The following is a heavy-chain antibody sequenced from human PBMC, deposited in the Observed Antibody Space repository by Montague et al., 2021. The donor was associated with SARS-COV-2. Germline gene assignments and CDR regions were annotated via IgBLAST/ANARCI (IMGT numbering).Heavy chain of an antibody. D-gene: IGHD3-3*01. CDR1: GGSISSSSYY. V-gene: IGHV4-39*01. CDR3: ASLPRITIFGVVIHFDY. Sequence: SETLSLTCTVSGGSISSSSYYWGWIRQPPGKGLEWIGSIYYSGSTYYNPSLKSRVTISVDTSKSQFSLKLSSVTAADTAVYYCASLPRITIFGVVIHFDYWGREPWSPSPQ. J-gene: IGHJ4*02. CDR2: IYYSGST.